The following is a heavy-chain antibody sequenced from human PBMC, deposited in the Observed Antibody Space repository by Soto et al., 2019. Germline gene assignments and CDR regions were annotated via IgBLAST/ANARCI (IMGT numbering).Heavy chain of an antibody. D-gene: IGHD3-16*01. CDR2: IWYDGSEK. V-gene: IGHV3-33*01. CDR1: GFTSYS. Sequence: QVQLVESGGGVVQPGRSLRLACVASGFTSYSMNWVRQAPGKGLEWVAGIWYDGSEKYYSGSVKGRITVSKDNSKNTVYLHLNSLRVEDTAVYYCARTRGGFHSYYGMDVWGQGTAVTVSS. J-gene: IGHJ6*02. CDR3: ARTRGGFHSYYGMDV.